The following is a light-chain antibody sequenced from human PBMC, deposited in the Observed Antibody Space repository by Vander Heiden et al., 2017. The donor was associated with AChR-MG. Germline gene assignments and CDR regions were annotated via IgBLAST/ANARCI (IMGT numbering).Light chain of an antibody. CDR2: DAS. CDR1: QSVSSY. J-gene: IGKJ1*01. V-gene: IGKV3-11*01. CDR3: QQRSNGPT. Sequence: EIVLPQSPATLSLSPGERATLSCRASQSVSSYLAWYQQKPGQAPRLLIYDASNRATGIPARFSGSGSGTDFTLTISSLEPEDFAVYYCQQRSNGPTFGQGTKVEIK.